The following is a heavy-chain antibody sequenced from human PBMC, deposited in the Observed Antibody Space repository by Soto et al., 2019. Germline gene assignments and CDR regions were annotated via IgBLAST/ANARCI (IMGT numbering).Heavy chain of an antibody. J-gene: IGHJ4*02. D-gene: IGHD3-22*01. Sequence: SVKVSCKAPGGTFSSYAISWVRQAPGQGLEWMGGIIPIFGTANYAQKFQGRVTITADESTSTAYMELSSLRSEDTAVYYCARLYDSSGYYLDYWGQGTLVTVSS. CDR3: ARLYDSSGYYLDY. CDR1: GGTFSSYA. CDR2: IIPIFGTA. V-gene: IGHV1-69*13.